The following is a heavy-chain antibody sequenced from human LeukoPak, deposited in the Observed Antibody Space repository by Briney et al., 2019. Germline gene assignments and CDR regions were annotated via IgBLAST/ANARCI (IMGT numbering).Heavy chain of an antibody. V-gene: IGHV1-46*01. D-gene: IGHD3-16*02. J-gene: IGHJ5*02. CDR2: INPSGGST. Sequence: ASVKVSCKASGYTFTSYYMHWVRQAPGQGLEWMGIINPSGGSTSYAQKFQGRVTMTRDMSTSTVYMELSSLRSEDTAVYYCAREGAITFGGVIVNWFDPWGQGTLVTVSS. CDR3: AREGAITFGGVIVNWFDP. CDR1: GYTFTSYY.